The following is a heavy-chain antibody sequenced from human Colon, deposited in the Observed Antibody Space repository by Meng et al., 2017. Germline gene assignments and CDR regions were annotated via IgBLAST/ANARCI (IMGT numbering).Heavy chain of an antibody. Sequence: HLKGSGPGPGKPLGIRSLTCVVSGGSLISSNWWTWVRQAPGKGLEWIGEIYRSGSTNYNPSLKSRVTISIDTSKNEFSLKLTSVTAADTALYYCARRVQYSSGYYYFDFWGQGTLVTVSS. V-gene: IGHV4-4*02. CDR1: GGSLISSNW. CDR3: ARRVQYSSGYYYFDF. J-gene: IGHJ4*02. CDR2: IYRSGST. D-gene: IGHD3-22*01.